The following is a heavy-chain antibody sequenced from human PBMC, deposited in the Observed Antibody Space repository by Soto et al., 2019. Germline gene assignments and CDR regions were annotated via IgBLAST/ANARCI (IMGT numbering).Heavy chain of an antibody. CDR3: AHSPRITMYDY. CDR1: GFSLSTNGVG. Sequence: QITLKESGPTLVKPTQTLTLTCTFSGFSLSTNGVGVGWIRQPPGKALEWLALIYWDDDKRYSPSLKSRLTISKDTSKNRVVLTMTNMDPVDTATYYCAHSPRITMYDYWGQGTLVTVSS. V-gene: IGHV2-5*02. J-gene: IGHJ4*02. D-gene: IGHD3-10*02. CDR2: IYWDDDK.